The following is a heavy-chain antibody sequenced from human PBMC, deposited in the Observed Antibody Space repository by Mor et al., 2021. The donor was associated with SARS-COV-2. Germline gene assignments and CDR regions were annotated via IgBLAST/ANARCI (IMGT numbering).Heavy chain of an antibody. CDR2: ISSSGSTI. Sequence: GLEWVSYISSSGSTIYYADSVKGRFTISRDNAKNSLYLQMNSLRAEDTAVYYCARERYYDFWSGYYKWFDPW. D-gene: IGHD3-3*01. J-gene: IGHJ5*02. CDR3: ARERYYDFWSGYYKWFDP. V-gene: IGHV3-11*01.